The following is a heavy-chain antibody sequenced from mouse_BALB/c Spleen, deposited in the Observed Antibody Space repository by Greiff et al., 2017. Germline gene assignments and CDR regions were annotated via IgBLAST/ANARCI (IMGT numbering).Heavy chain of an antibody. CDR3: ARRGVYAMDY. CDR2: ISSGGSYT. Sequence: EVMLVESGGGLVKPGGSLKLSCAASGFTFSSYAMSWVRQTPEKRLEWVATISSGGSYTYYPDSVKGRFTISRDNAKNTLYLQMSSLRSEDTAMYYCARRGVYAMDYWGQGTSVTVSS. CDR1: GFTFSSYA. J-gene: IGHJ4*01. V-gene: IGHV5-9-1*01.